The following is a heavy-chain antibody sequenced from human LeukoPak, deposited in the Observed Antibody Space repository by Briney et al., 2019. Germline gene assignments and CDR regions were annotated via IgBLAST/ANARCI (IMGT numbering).Heavy chain of an antibody. CDR1: GYTFTDYY. D-gene: IGHD2-2*01. V-gene: IGHV1-2*02. J-gene: IGHJ5*02. CDR3: TREARVGNWFDP. CDR2: INPDNGGT. Sequence: ASVKVSCRASGYTFTDYYIHWVRQAPGQGLEWMGWINPDNGGTNYAQKCQGRGTMTRDTASRTVYMDLTTPRSDATAVFYCTREARVGNWFDPWGQGTQVTVSS.